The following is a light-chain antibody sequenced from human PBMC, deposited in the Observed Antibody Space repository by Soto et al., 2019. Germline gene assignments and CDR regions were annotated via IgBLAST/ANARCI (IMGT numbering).Light chain of an antibody. CDR3: QQYNGS. Sequence: DIQMTQSPSTLSASVGDRVTITCRASQSISNWLAWYQQKPGKAPKLLIYKASNLESGVPSRFSGSGSGTEFTLTISSLQPVDFATYYCQQYNGSFGQGTKLEIK. CDR1: QSISNW. J-gene: IGKJ2*01. CDR2: KAS. V-gene: IGKV1-5*03.